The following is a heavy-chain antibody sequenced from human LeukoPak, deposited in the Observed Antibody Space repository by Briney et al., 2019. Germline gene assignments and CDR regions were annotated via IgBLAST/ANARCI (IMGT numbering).Heavy chain of an antibody. CDR3: AKDRGYSHGFDY. CDR1: GFTFSSYG. J-gene: IGHJ4*02. Sequence: GGSLRLSCAASGFTFSSYGMHWVRQAPGKGLDWVAGISYDGRSKEYVNSVKGRFTISRDNSKNTLYLQMNSLRAEDTAVYYCAKDRGYSHGFDYWGQGTLLTVSS. D-gene: IGHD5-18*01. V-gene: IGHV3-30*18. CDR2: ISYDGRSK.